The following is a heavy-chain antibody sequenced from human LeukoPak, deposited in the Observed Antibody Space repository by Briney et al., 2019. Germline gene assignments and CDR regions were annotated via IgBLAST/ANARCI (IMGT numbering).Heavy chain of an antibody. CDR1: GYTFTGYY. CDR3: ARLRYCSGGSCHHYDY. Sequence: ASVKVSCKASGYTFTGYYMHWVRQAPGQGLEWMGWINPNSGGTNYAQKFQGRVTMTRDTSISTAYMELSRLRSDDTAVYSCARLRYCSGGSCHHYDYWGQGSLVTVSS. D-gene: IGHD2-15*01. V-gene: IGHV1-2*02. CDR2: INPNSGGT. J-gene: IGHJ4*02.